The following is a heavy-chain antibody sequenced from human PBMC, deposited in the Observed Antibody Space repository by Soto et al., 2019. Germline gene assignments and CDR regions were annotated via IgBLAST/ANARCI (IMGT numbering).Heavy chain of an antibody. Sequence: SETLSLTCTFSGGSISSYYWGLIRQPPGKGLEWIGSIYYSGSTYYNPSLKSRVTISVDTSKNQFSLKLSSVTAADTAVYYCAREGGIVGATTVDYWGQGTLVTVSS. V-gene: IGHV4-39*02. CDR3: AREGGIVGATTVDY. J-gene: IGHJ4*02. D-gene: IGHD1-26*01. CDR2: IYYSGST. CDR1: GGSISSYY.